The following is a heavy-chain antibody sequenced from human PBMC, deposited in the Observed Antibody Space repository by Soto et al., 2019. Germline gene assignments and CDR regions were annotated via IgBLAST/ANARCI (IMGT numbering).Heavy chain of an antibody. CDR3: ARELRGYSNFACYGMDV. V-gene: IGHV3-33*01. J-gene: IGHJ6*02. Sequence: QVQLVESGGGVVQPGRYLRLSCAAYGFTFSSYGKHWVRQSPGKGLERVAVIWYDGSNKYYADSVKGRFTISRDNSKNTLYLKMNGLRAEDTAVYYCARELRGYSNFACYGMDVWGQGTTVTVSS. CDR1: GFTFSSYG. CDR2: IWYDGSNK. D-gene: IGHD5-18*01.